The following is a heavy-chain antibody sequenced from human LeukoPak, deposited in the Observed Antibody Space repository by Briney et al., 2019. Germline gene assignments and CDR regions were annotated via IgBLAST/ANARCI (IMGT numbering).Heavy chain of an antibody. Sequence: GGSLRLSCAASGFTVSSNYMSWVRQAPGKGLEWVSVIYSGGSTYYADSVKGRFTISRDNSKNTLYLQMNSLRAEDTAVYYCAGTMWVPASDMITFGGVTLSFDYWGQGTLVTVSS. CDR2: IYSGGST. V-gene: IGHV3-66*02. CDR3: AGTMWVPASDMITFGGVTLSFDY. J-gene: IGHJ4*02. D-gene: IGHD3-16*01. CDR1: GFTVSSNY.